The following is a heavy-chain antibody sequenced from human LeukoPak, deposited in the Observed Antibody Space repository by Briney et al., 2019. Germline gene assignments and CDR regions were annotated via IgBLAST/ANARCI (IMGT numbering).Heavy chain of an antibody. CDR2: INHSGST. J-gene: IGHJ6*02. CDR3: ARGRFSSSWYVSYYYYGMDV. Sequence: SETLSLTCAVYGGSFSGYYWSWIRQPPGKGLEWIGEINHSGSTNYNPSLKIRVTISVDTSKNQFSLKLSSVTAAEPAVYYCARGRFSSSWYVSYYYYGMDVWGQGTTVTVSS. D-gene: IGHD6-13*01. V-gene: IGHV4-34*01. CDR1: GGSFSGYY.